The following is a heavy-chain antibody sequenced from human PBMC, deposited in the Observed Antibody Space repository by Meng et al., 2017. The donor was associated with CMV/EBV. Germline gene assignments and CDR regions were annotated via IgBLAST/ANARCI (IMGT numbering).Heavy chain of an antibody. Sequence: GGSLRLSCAASGFSVRNYEMNWVRQAPGKGLEWVSYISGDGSTIYYADSVKGRFTFSRDTAKNSVYLQMNSLRVEDTAIYYCARKTIGTIWFDPWGQGTLVTVSS. J-gene: IGHJ5*02. V-gene: IGHV3-48*03. CDR1: GFSVRNYE. CDR2: ISGDGSTI. D-gene: IGHD1-1*01. CDR3: ARKTIGTIWFDP.